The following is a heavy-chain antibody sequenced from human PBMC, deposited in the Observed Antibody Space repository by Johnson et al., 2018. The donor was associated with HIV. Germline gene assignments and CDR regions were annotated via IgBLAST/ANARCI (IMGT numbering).Heavy chain of an antibody. CDR3: ARGAMGAFDI. Sequence: VQLVESGGGLVQPGGSLRLSCVASGFTVSSNYMSWVRQAPGKGLEWVSVIYSGGSTDYADSVKGRFTISRENAKNSLYLQMNSLRAGDTAVYYCARGAMGAFDIWGQGTMVTVSS. CDR1: GFTVSSNY. J-gene: IGHJ3*02. D-gene: IGHD1-26*01. V-gene: IGHV3-66*01. CDR2: IYSGGST.